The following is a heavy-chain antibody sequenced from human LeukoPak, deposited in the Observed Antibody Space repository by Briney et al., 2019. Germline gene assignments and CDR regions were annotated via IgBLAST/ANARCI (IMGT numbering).Heavy chain of an antibody. V-gene: IGHV4-59*12. J-gene: IGHJ5*02. Sequence: SETLSLTCTVSGGSISSYYWSWIRQPPGKGLEWIGFIYYSGSTNYSPSLKSRVTISVDTSKNQFSLKLTSVTAADTAVYYCAKDPDWYYGSGRSSPPSGWFDPWGQGTLVTVSS. CDR2: IYYSGST. D-gene: IGHD3-10*01. CDR3: AKDPDWYYGSGRSSPPSGWFDP. CDR1: GGSISSYY.